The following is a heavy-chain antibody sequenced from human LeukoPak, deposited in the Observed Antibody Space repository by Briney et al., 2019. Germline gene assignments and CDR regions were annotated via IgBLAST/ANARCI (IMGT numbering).Heavy chain of an antibody. J-gene: IGHJ5*02. Sequence: ASVKVSCKASGYTFTSYAMNWVRQAPGQGLEWMGRIIPILGIANYAQKFQGRVTITADKSTSTAYMELSSLRSEDTAVYYCAGDSTIAAATLFDPWGQGTLVTVSS. D-gene: IGHD6-13*01. CDR3: AGDSTIAAATLFDP. CDR2: IIPILGIA. V-gene: IGHV1-69*04. CDR1: GYTFTSYA.